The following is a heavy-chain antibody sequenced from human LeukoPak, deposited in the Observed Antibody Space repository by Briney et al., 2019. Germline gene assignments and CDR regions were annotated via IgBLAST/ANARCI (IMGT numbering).Heavy chain of an antibody. Sequence: GGSLRLSCAASGFTFSSYDMNWVRQAPGKGLEWVSAMSSSDDGRYYAASVRGRFTISRDTSRSTLYLQMNSLRAEDAAVYYCAKAPVTSCRGAFCYPFDYWGQGTLVTVSS. CDR1: GFTFSSYD. J-gene: IGHJ4*02. D-gene: IGHD2-15*01. CDR3: AKAPVTSCRGAFCYPFDY. CDR2: MSSSDDGR. V-gene: IGHV3-23*01.